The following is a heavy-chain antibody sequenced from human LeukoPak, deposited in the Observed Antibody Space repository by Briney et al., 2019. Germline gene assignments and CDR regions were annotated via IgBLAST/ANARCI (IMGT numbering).Heavy chain of an antibody. CDR1: GFTFNTYS. CDR3: ARSSGWYSFDY. Sequence: PGGSLRLSCAATGFTFNTYSMSWVRQAPGKGLEWVSSISTSSSYIYYADSVKGRFTISRDDAKNSLYLQMNSLRAEDTAVYYCARSSGWYSFDYWGQGTLVTVSS. D-gene: IGHD6-19*01. V-gene: IGHV3-21*01. CDR2: ISTSSSYI. J-gene: IGHJ4*02.